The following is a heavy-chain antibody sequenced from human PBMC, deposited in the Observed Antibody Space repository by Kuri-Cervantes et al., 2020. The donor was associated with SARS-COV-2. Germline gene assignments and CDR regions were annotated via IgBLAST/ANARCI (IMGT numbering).Heavy chain of an antibody. V-gene: IGHV4-39*07. CDR2: IYYSGST. CDR3: ARDHYDFWSGYFSWFDP. CDR1: GGSISSSSYY. Sequence: SETLSLTCTVSGGSISSSSYYWGWIRQPPGKGLEWIGSIYYSGSTYYNPSLKSRVTMSVDTSKNQFSLKLSSVTAADTAVYYCARDHYDFWSGYFSWFDPWGQGTLVTVSS. J-gene: IGHJ5*02. D-gene: IGHD3-3*01.